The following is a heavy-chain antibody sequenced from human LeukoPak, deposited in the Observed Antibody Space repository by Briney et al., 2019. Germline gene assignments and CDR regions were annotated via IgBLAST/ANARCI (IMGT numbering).Heavy chain of an antibody. CDR1: GYSFTNYR. CDR3: ARHVVPYCTSTSCDTSWFDP. D-gene: IGHD2-2*02. V-gene: IGHV5-51*01. CDR2: IYPDDSNT. Sequence: GESLKISCKGSGYSFTNYRIGWVRQMPGKGLEWMGIIYPDDSNTRYSPSFQGQVTISADKSISTAYLQWSSLKASDTAMYYCARHVVPYCTSTSCDTSWFDPWGQGTLVTVSS. J-gene: IGHJ5*02.